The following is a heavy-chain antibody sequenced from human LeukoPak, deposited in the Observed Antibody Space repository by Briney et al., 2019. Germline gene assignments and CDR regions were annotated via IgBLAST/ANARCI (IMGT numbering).Heavy chain of an antibody. V-gene: IGHV3-30*18. CDR3: AKDLGIAAAGPAFDY. D-gene: IGHD6-13*01. Sequence: GRSLRLSCAASGFTFSSYGMHWVRQAPGKRLEWVAVISYDGSNKYYADSVKGRFTISRDNSKNTLYLQMNSLRAEDTAVYYCAKDLGIAAAGPAFDYWGQGTLVTVSS. J-gene: IGHJ4*02. CDR2: ISYDGSNK. CDR1: GFTFSSYG.